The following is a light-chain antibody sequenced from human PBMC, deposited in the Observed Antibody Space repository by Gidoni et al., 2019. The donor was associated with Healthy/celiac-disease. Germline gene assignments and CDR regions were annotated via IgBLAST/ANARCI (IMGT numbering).Light chain of an antibody. CDR3: GTWDSSLSVLYV. CDR1: SSNIGNNY. J-gene: IGLJ1*01. Sequence: QSVLTQPPSVSAAPGPTVTISCSGSSSNIGNNYVSWYQQLPGTAPKLLIYDNNKRPSGIPDRFSGSKSGTSATLGITGLQTGDEADYYCGTWDSSLSVLYVFGTGTKVTVL. CDR2: DNN. V-gene: IGLV1-51*01.